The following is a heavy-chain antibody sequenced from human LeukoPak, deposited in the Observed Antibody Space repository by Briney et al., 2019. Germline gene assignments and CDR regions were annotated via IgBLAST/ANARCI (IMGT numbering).Heavy chain of an antibody. CDR1: GDSVSNNSAA. CDR2: TYYRSNWYH. CDR3: AREGYDSSGYYPS. J-gene: IGHJ4*02. D-gene: IGHD3-22*01. V-gene: IGHV6-1*01. Sequence: SQTLSLTCAISGDSVSNNSAAWNWIRQSPSRGLEWLGRTYYRSNWYHDYAVSVKSRITINPDTSKNQLSLQLNSVTPEDTAVYYCAREGYDSSGYYPSWSQGTLVSVSS.